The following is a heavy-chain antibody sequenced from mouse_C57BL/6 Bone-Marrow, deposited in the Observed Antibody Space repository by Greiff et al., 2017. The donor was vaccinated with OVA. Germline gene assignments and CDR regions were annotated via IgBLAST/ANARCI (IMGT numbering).Heavy chain of an antibody. CDR2: ISSGGSYT. J-gene: IGHJ2*01. Sequence: DVHLVESGGDLVKPGGSLKLSCAASGFTFSSYGMSWVRQTPDKRLEWVATISSGGSYTYYPDSVKGRFTISRDNAKNTLYLQMSSLKSEDTAMYYCARHSPYDYDYWGQGTTLTVSS. CDR3: ARHSPYDYDY. CDR1: GFTFSSYG. V-gene: IGHV5-6*01. D-gene: IGHD2-4*01.